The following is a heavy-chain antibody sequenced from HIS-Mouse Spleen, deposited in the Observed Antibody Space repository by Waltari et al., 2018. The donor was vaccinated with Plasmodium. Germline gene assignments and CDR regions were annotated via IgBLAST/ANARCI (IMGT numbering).Heavy chain of an antibody. J-gene: IGHJ6*02. CDR2: IDWDDDK. CDR1: GFSLSTRGMC. Sequence: QVTLRESGPALVKPTQTLTLTCTFSGFSLSTRGMCVSWIRQPSGTALEWLARIDWDDDKYYSTSLKTRLTISKDTSKNQVVLTMTNMDPVDTATYYCARTTYSSSSAKYYYYGMDVWGQGTTVTVSS. V-gene: IGHV2-70*15. CDR3: ARTTYSSSSAKYYYYGMDV. D-gene: IGHD6-6*01.